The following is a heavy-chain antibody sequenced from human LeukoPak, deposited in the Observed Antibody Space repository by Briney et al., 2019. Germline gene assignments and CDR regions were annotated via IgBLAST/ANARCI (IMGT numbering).Heavy chain of an antibody. CDR3: AREGDSSSVGWFDP. D-gene: IGHD3-22*01. J-gene: IGHJ5*02. CDR2: INPNSGAT. CDR1: GYTFSDYY. V-gene: IGHV1-2*02. Sequence: ASVKVSCKASGYTFSDYYLHWVRQAPGQGLEWMGWINPNSGATNYAQKFQGRVTMTRDTSISTAYMELNRLRSDDTAVYYCAREGDSSSVGWFDPWGQGTLVIVSS.